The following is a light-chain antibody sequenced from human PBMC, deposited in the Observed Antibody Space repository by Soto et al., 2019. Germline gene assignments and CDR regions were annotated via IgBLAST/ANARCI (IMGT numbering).Light chain of an antibody. CDR3: LQYASWRMT. J-gene: IGKJ1*01. Sequence: EIVLTQSPGTLSLSPGERATLSCRANQTVSRSYLAWYQQKPGQTPRLLIYGASNRATVIPDRFRGSGSGTDFLLISSRVQHEYVGDYYCLQYASWRMTFGQGTRVDIK. CDR2: GAS. CDR1: QTVSRSY. V-gene: IGKV3-20*01.